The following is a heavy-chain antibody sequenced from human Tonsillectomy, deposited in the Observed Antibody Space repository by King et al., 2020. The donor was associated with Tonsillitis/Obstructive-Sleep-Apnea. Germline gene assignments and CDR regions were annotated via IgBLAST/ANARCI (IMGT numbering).Heavy chain of an antibody. CDR3: ARLMVPATGGWFDP. J-gene: IGHJ5*02. CDR2: IFYSGST. CDR1: GGSVSSSSYY. D-gene: IGHD2-2*01. V-gene: IGHV4-61*01. Sequence: QLQESGPGLVKPSETPSLTCSVSGGSVSSSSYYWSWIRQPPGKGLEWLGYIFYSGSTNYNPSLTSRVTISVDTSKNQFSLKLSSVTAADTAVYYCARLMVPATGGWFDPWGQGTLVTVSS.